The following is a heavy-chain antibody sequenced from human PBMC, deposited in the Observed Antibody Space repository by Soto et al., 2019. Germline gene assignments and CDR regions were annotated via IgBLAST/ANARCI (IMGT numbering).Heavy chain of an antibody. J-gene: IGHJ4*02. Sequence: QVQLVESGGGLVRPGGSLRLSCAPSGFTFSDYYMSWIRQAPGKGLEWVSYITSSGTTTYYADSVKGRFTISRDNATNSVYLQMDSLRVEDTAVYYCARDRDGSGSTGYFGYWGQGTLVTVSS. CDR3: ARDRDGSGSTGYFGY. CDR2: ITSSGTTT. CDR1: GFTFSDYY. V-gene: IGHV3-11*01. D-gene: IGHD3-22*01.